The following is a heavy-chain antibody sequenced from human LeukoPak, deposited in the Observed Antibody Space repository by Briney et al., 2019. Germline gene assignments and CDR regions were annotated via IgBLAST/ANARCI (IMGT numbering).Heavy chain of an antibody. CDR3: ARGTSGTRMGVASYWFDP. V-gene: IGHV4-30-2*01. D-gene: IGHD1-26*01. CDR1: GGSISSGGYY. Sequence: SQTLSLTCTVSGGSISSGGYYWSWLPQPPGKGLEWIVYIYHSGSTYYNPSLKSLVTISVDRSKNQFSLKLSSVTAADTAVYYCARGTSGTRMGVASYWFDPWGQGTLVTVCS. J-gene: IGHJ5*02. CDR2: IYHSGST.